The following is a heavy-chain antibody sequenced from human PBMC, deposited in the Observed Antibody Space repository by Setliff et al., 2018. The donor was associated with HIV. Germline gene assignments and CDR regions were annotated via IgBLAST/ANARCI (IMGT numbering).Heavy chain of an antibody. J-gene: IGHJ3*02. CDR2: INHSGNT. CDR3: ARVGDFFDRSAYYSCLDALDI. D-gene: IGHD3-22*01. Sequence: PSETLSLTCAVYGGSFSGYFWTWIRQPPQKRLEWIGEINHSGNTNYNPSLKSRVTISMDTSNNQFSLKLSSVTAADTAVYYCARVGDFFDRSAYYSCLDALDIWCQGIMVTVSS. V-gene: IGHV4-34*01. CDR1: GGSFSGYF.